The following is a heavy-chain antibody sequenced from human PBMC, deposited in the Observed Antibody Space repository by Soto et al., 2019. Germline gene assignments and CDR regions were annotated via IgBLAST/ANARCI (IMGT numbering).Heavy chain of an antibody. V-gene: IGHV3-30-3*01. D-gene: IGHD7-27*01. Sequence: QVQLVESGGGVVQPGRSLRLSCAASGFTFSSYGMHWVRQAPGKGLEWVAVISYDGSNKYYADSVKGRFTISRDNSKNTLYLQMNSLRAEDTAVYYCARDGMGIRWGHFDYWGQGTLVTVSS. J-gene: IGHJ4*02. CDR2: ISYDGSNK. CDR1: GFTFSSYG. CDR3: ARDGMGIRWGHFDY.